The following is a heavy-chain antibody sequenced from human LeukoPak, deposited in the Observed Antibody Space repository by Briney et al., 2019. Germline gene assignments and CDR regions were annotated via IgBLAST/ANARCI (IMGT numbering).Heavy chain of an antibody. D-gene: IGHD6-19*01. CDR3: AAGDSSGWYYFDY. CDR2: IVVGSGNT. Sequence: SVKVSCKASGYTFTGYYMHWVRQAPGQGLEWIGWIVVGSGNTNYAQKFQERVTITRDMSTSTAYMELSSLRSEDTAVYYCAAGDSSGWYYFDYWGQGTLVTVSS. J-gene: IGHJ4*02. CDR1: GYTFTGYY. V-gene: IGHV1-58*02.